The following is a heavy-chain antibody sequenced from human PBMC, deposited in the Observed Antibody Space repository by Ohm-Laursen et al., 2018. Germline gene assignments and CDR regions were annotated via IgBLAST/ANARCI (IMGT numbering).Heavy chain of an antibody. CDR2: VSYDGTTQ. D-gene: IGHD6-19*01. V-gene: IGHV3-30*18. Sequence: SLRLSCSASGFTFSSYAMQWVRQAPGKGLEWVAVVSYDGTTQYYADSVKGRFTISRDNSKNTLYLQINSLRSEDTAVYYCAKEITQYTSDWYFALWGRGTLVTVSS. J-gene: IGHJ2*01. CDR3: AKEITQYTSDWYFAL. CDR1: GFTFSSYA.